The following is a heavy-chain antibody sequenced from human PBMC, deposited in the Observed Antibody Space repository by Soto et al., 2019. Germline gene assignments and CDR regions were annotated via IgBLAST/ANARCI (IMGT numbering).Heavy chain of an antibody. CDR3: ASTPPDKFGGIED. J-gene: IGHJ4*02. D-gene: IGHD3-16*01. V-gene: IGHV4-4*02. CDR2: IYHTGPT. Sequence: SETLSLTCAFASFSISSSYEWIWVRPPPGKGLEWIGEIYHTGPTNYNPSLKSRVTISVDKSKNHFSLNLNSVTAADTAVYYCASTPPDKFGGIEDWGQGTLVNVAS. CDR1: SFSISSSYE.